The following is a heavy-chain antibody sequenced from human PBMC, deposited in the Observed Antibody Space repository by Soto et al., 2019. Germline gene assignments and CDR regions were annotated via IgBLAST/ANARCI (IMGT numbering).Heavy chain of an antibody. CDR2: IYHGGTT. CDR1: GGSITSGHW. Sequence: QVQLQESGPGLVQPSETLSLTCAVSGGSITSGHWWSWVRQTPGKGLEWIGEIYHGGTTDYNPSLKGRVTMSVDKSKNQFSLKLKSVTAADTAVYYCAREGAYFDSLSGYFGPGYFDKWGQRILVTVSS. CDR3: AREGAYFDSLSGYFGPGYFDK. J-gene: IGHJ4*02. V-gene: IGHV4-4*02. D-gene: IGHD3-3*01.